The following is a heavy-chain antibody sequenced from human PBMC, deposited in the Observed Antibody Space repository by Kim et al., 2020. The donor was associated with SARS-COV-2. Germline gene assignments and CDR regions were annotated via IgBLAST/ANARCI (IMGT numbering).Heavy chain of an antibody. CDR3: ARDLFRIYCSGGSCPWDDY. CDR2: ISAYNGNT. CDR1: GYTFTSYG. J-gene: IGHJ4*02. D-gene: IGHD2-15*01. Sequence: ASVKVSCKASGYTFTSYGISWVRQAPGQGLEWMGWISAYNGNTNYAQKLQGRVTMTTDTSTSTAYMELRSLRSDDTAVYYCARDLFRIYCSGGSCPWDDYWGQGTLVTVSS. V-gene: IGHV1-18*01.